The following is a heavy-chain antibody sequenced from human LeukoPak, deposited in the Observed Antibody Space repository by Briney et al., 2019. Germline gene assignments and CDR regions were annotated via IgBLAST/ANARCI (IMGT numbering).Heavy chain of an antibody. CDR2: IYYSGST. CDR3: ARDRGGYTYSHDY. CDR1: GGSLTSYY. V-gene: IGHV4-59*01. J-gene: IGHJ4*02. D-gene: IGHD5-18*01. Sequence: SETLSLTCTVSGGSLTSYYWSWIRQPPGKGLEWIGYIYYSGSTNYSPSLKSRVTISVDTSKNQFSLKLSSVTAADTAVYYCARDRGGYTYSHDYWGQGTLVTVSS.